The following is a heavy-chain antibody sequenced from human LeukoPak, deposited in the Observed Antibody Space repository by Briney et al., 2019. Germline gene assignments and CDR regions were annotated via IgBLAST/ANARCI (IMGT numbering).Heavy chain of an antibody. Sequence: GGSLRLSCAASGLTFNCYWMHWVRQVAGKGLVWVARINGDASNTTYADSVKGRFTISRDNAKNTLYLQMNSLRVDDTAVYYCARAMPHDNWFDPWGQGSLVTVSS. V-gene: IGHV3-74*03. D-gene: IGHD2-2*01. CDR3: ARAMPHDNWFDP. CDR1: GLTFNCYW. J-gene: IGHJ5*02. CDR2: INGDASNT.